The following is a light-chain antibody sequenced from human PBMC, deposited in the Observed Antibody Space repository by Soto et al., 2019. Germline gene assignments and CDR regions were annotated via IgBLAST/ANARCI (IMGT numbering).Light chain of an antibody. V-gene: IGLV2-14*01. CDR3: RSYTSSSTPV. J-gene: IGLJ1*01. CDR1: SSDVGGYNY. Sequence: QSALAQPASVSGSPGQSITISCTGTSSDVGGYNYVSWYQQHPGKAPKLMIYEVSNRPSGVSNRFSGSKSGNTASLTISGLKAEDEADYYCRSYTSSSTPVFGTGTKVTV. CDR2: EVS.